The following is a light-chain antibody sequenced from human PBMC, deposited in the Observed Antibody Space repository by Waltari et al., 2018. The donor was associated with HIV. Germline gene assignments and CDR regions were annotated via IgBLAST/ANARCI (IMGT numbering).Light chain of an antibody. V-gene: IGKV3-15*01. CDR3: QQYNNWPPIT. CDR1: QSVSSN. Sequence: EIVMTQFPVTLSVSPGERAILSCRASQSVSSNLAWYQQKPGQAPRLLIYGASTRATGIPARFSGSGSGTEFTLTISSLQSEDFAVYYCQQYNNWPPITLGQGTRLEIK. J-gene: IGKJ5*01. CDR2: GAS.